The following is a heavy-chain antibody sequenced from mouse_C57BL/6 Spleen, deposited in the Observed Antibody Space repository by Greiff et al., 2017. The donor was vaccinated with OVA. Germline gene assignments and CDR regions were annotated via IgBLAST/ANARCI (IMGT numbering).Heavy chain of an antibody. CDR1: GFTFSSYA. J-gene: IGHJ2*01. V-gene: IGHV5-4*03. Sequence: VKLMESGGGLVKPGGSLKLSCAASGFTFSSYAMSWVRQTPEKRLEWVATISDGGSYTYYPDNVKGRFTISRDNAKTNLYLQMSHLKSEDTAMYYCARGGLRREGYYFDYWGQGTTLTVSS. D-gene: IGHD2-4*01. CDR3: ARGGLRREGYYFDY. CDR2: ISDGGSYT.